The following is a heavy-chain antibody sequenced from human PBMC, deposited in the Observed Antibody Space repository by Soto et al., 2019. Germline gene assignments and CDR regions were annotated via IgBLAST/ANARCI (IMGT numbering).Heavy chain of an antibody. CDR2: TYHSGNP. CDR1: GDTISTGGYS. Sequence: SETLSLTCGVSGDTISTGGYSWAWIRQPPGKALEWIGHTYHSGNPYYNPSLKSRVTISVHTSNSQFSLELSSVTAADTAVYYCARGLITGSHYSGGWYYFDSWGQGTQVTVS. D-gene: IGHD6-19*01. J-gene: IGHJ4*02. V-gene: IGHV4-30-2*01. CDR3: ARGLITGSHYSGGWYYFDS.